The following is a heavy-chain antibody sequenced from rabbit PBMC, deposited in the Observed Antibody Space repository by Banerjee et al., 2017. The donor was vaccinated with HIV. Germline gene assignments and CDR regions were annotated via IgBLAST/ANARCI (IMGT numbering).Heavy chain of an antibody. Sequence: QEQLEESGGDLVKPEGSLTLTCTASGFSFTNKYVMCWVRQAPGKGLEWIACIYVGSSGSTYYASWVNGRFTISETSSNTVDLQMTSLTAADTATYFCARGYVSGSVINSNYFNLWGQGTLVTVS. V-gene: IGHV1S45*01. CDR2: IYVGSSGST. D-gene: IGHD8-1*01. CDR1: GFSFTNKYV. J-gene: IGHJ4*01. CDR3: ARGYVSGSVINSNYFNL.